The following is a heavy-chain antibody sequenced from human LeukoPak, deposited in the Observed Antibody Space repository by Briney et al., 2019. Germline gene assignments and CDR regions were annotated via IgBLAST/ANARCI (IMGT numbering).Heavy chain of an antibody. J-gene: IGHJ6*02. CDR3: ARGGSRLRRPYGMDV. CDR1: GFTFSSYG. D-gene: IGHD3-16*01. CDR2: IWYDGSNK. V-gene: IGHV3-33*01. Sequence: GGSLRLSCAASGFTFSSYGMHWVRQAPGKGLEWVAVIWYDGSNKYYADSVKGRFTISRDNSKNTLYLQMNSLRAEDTAVHYCARGGSRLRRPYGMDVWGQGTTVTVSS.